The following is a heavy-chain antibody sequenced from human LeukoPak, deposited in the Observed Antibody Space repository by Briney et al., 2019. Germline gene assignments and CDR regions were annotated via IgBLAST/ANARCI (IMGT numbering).Heavy chain of an antibody. V-gene: IGHV4-59*01. CDR1: GGSTNDYY. CDR2: IYNSGNT. CDR3: ARESGSYLWRSWLNP. Sequence: SETLSLTCTVSGGSTNDYYWTWIRQPPGKGLEWCGNIYNSGNTNYNPSLKSRVTISVDTSKNQFSLKVISVTAADTAIYYCARESGSYLWRSWLNPWGQGTLVTVSS. J-gene: IGHJ5*02. D-gene: IGHD3-16*01.